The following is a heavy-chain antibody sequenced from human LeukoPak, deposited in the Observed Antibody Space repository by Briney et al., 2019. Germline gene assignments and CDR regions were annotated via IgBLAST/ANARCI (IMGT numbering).Heavy chain of an antibody. CDR3: ARNDSGGFDAFDI. CDR2: IHYSGSPYYINYRGST. D-gene: IGHD3-22*01. Sequence: PSETLSLICTVSGGSISSNTYYWGWIRQPPGKGLEWIGSIHYSGSPYYINYRGSTFYKPSLKSRVTISVDTSKNDFSLKLSSVIAADTAIYYCARNDSGGFDAFDIWGQGTMVTVSS. J-gene: IGHJ3*02. V-gene: IGHV4-39*01. CDR1: GGSISSNTYY.